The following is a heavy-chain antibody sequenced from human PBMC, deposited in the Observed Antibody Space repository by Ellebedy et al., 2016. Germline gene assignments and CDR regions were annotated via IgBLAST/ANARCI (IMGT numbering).Heavy chain of an antibody. CDR3: AKDTGGSTVTTLHY. CDR2: ISSSSSYI. Sequence: GGSLRLXXAASGFTFSSYSMNWVRQAPGKGLEWVSSISSSSSYIYHADSVKGRFTISRDNAKNSLYLQMNSLRAEDTALYYCAKDTGGSTVTTLHYWGQGTLVTVSS. D-gene: IGHD4-11*01. V-gene: IGHV3-21*04. J-gene: IGHJ4*02. CDR1: GFTFSSYS.